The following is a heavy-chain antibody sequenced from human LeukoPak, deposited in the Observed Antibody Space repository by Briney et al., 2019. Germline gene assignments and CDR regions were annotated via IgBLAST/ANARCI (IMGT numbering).Heavy chain of an antibody. CDR2: IYYSGGT. J-gene: IGHJ5*02. D-gene: IGHD5-18*01. Sequence: SETLSLTCTVSGGSISSYYWSWIRQPPGKGLEWIGYIYYSGGTNYNPSLKSRVTISVDTSKNQFSLKLSSVTAADTAVYYCARDERVGGYSYGYEEGWFDPWGQGTLVTVSS. V-gene: IGHV4-59*01. CDR3: ARDERVGGYSYGYEEGWFDP. CDR1: GGSISSYY.